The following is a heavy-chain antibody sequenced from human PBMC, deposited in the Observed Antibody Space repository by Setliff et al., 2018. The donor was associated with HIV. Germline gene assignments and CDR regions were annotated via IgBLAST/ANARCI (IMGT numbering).Heavy chain of an antibody. J-gene: IGHJ4*02. CDR3: ARGSTVWAFAH. Sequence: PSETLSLTCVVSGYSISSNDWWGWIRQSPGRGLQWIGYMYYSGGTTYNPSLKSRVAISADKSKNQFSLQLSSVTAADTAVYYCARGSTVWAFAHWGQGALVTVSS. D-gene: IGHD7-27*01. CDR1: GYSISSNDW. CDR2: MYYSGGT. V-gene: IGHV4-28*03.